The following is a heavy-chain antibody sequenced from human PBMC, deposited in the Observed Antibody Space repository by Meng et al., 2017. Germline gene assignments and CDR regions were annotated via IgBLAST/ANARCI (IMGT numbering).Heavy chain of an antibody. J-gene: IGHJ4*02. D-gene: IGHD5-18*01. Sequence: ASAKVSCKASGYTFTCYYMHWLRQAPGQGLEWMGWINPNSGGTNYAQKFQGRVTMNRDTSISTAYMELSRLRSDDTAVYYCAGASYGYSYGFPQYYFDYWGQGTLVTVSS. CDR3: AGASYGYSYGFPQYYFDY. V-gene: IGHV1-2*02. CDR1: GYTFTCYY. CDR2: INPNSGGT.